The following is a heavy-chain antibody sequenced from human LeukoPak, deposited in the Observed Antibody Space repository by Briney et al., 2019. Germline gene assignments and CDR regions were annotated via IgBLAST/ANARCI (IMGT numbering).Heavy chain of an antibody. CDR2: IAYDGSNK. CDR3: ASGDSSGWCYQDY. Sequence: GGSLRLSCAASGFTFSSYAMHWVRQAPGQGLEWVAVIAYDGSNKYYADSVKGRFTISRDNSKNTLYLQMNSLRAEDTAVYYCASGDSSGWCYQDYWGQGTMVSVSS. V-gene: IGHV3-30-3*01. CDR1: GFTFSSYA. D-gene: IGHD3-22*01. J-gene: IGHJ4*02.